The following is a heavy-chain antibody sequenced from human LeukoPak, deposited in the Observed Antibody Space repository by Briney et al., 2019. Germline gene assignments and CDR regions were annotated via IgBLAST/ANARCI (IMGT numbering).Heavy chain of an antibody. V-gene: IGHV3-21*01. CDR3: ARDPIAAAASVLDY. J-gene: IGHJ4*02. D-gene: IGHD6-13*01. CDR1: GFTFSSYS. CDR2: ISSSSSYI. Sequence: GGSLRLSCAASGFTFSSYSMNWVRQAPGKGLEWVSSISSSSSYIYYADSVKGRFTIPRDNAKNSLYLQMNSLRAEDTAVYYCARDPIAAAASVLDYWGQGTLVTVSS.